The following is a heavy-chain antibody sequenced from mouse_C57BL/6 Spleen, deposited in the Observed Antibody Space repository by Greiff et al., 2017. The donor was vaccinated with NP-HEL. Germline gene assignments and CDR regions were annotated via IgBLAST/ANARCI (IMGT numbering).Heavy chain of an antibody. D-gene: IGHD2-2*01. J-gene: IGHJ3*01. CDR2: IYPGSGST. V-gene: IGHV1-55*01. CDR1: GYTFTSYW. Sequence: VQLQQSGAELVKPGASVKMSCKASGYTFTSYWITWVKQRPGQGLEWIGDIYPGSGSTNYNEKFKSKATLTVDTSSSTAYMQLSSLTSEDSAVYYCASKRGAYGYDWFAYWGQGTLVTVSA. CDR3: ASKRGAYGYDWFAY.